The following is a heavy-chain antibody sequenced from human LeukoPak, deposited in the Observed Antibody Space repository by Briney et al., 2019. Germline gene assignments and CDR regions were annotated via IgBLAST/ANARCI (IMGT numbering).Heavy chain of an antibody. J-gene: IGHJ4*02. D-gene: IGHD3-22*01. V-gene: IGHV4-39*07. CDR1: GGSISSSNYY. CDR3: ARENPSGYYNRPIDY. Sequence: PSETLSLTCTVSGGSISSSNYYWGWIRQPPGKGLEWIGSIYYSGSTYDNPSLKSRVTMSVDTSKNQFSLKLSSVTAADTAIYYCARENPSGYYNRPIDYWGQGTLVTVSS. CDR2: IYYSGST.